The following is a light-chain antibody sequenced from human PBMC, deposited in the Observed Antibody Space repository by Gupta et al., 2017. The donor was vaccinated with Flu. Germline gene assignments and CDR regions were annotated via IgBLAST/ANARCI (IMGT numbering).Light chain of an antibody. V-gene: IGLV7-46*01. J-gene: IGLJ3*02. Sequence: QAVVTQEPSLTVSPGGTLTLNCGSSTGAVTSGHFACWFQQKPGQVPRTLIYDANYKHPRTTARCTGSLLGGKAALTLSAAQPEDEADYYCLLSYHGIWVFGGGTKVTVL. CDR1: TGAVTSGHF. CDR3: LLSYHGIWV. CDR2: DAN.